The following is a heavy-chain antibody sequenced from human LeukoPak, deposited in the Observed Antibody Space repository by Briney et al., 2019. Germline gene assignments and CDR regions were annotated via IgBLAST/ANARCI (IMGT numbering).Heavy chain of an antibody. CDR1: GFTFSSYS. V-gene: IGHV3-7*01. CDR2: IKQDGSEK. D-gene: IGHD1-1*01. Sequence: PGGSLRLSCAASGFTFSSYSMNWVRQAPGKGLEWVANIKQDGSEKYYVDSVKGRFTISRDNAKNSLYLQMNSLRAEDTAVYYCARDLAGTTLVAFDIWGQGTMVTVSS. CDR3: ARDLAGTTLVAFDI. J-gene: IGHJ3*02.